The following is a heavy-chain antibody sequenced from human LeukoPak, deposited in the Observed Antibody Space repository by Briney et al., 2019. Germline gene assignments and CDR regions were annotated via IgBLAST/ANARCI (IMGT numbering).Heavy chain of an antibody. V-gene: IGHV3-23*01. D-gene: IGHD1-26*01. Sequence: GGSLRLSCAASGFTFSDYGMTWVRQAPGKGLEWVSTISDGGSITYYADSVKGRFTISRDNSKNTLYLQMNSLRAEDTAVYYCAKDSARKSIVGSTTRGVNDYWGQGTLVTVSS. J-gene: IGHJ4*02. CDR2: ISDGGSIT. CDR3: AKDSARKSIVGSTTRGVNDY. CDR1: GFTFSDYG.